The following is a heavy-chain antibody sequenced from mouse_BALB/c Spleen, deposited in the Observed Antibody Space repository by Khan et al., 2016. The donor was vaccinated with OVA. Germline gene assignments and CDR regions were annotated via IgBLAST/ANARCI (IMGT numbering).Heavy chain of an antibody. CDR2: IWSGGNT. CDR3: ARNYDYDEGLAY. D-gene: IGHD2-4*01. CDR1: GFSLTSYG. V-gene: IGHV2-2*02. J-gene: IGHJ3*01. Sequence: QVQLKQSGPGLVQPSQSLSITCTVSGFSLTSYGVHWVRQSPGKGLEWLGVIWSGGNTDYNAAFISRLSISKDNSKSQVFFKMNSLQANDTAIYYCARNYDYDEGLAYWGQGTLVTVSA.